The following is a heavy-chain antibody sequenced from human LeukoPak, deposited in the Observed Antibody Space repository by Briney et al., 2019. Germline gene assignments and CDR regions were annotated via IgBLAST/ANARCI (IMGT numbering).Heavy chain of an antibody. J-gene: IGHJ6*03. D-gene: IGHD6-13*01. Sequence: SETLSLTCAVYGGSFSGYYWSWIRQPPGKGLEWIGEINHSGSTNYNPSLKSRVTISVDTSKNQFSLKLSSVTAADTAVYYCARARRAAAGRRNYYYYYYMDVWAKGPRSPSP. V-gene: IGHV4-34*01. CDR2: INHSGST. CDR3: ARARRAAAGRRNYYYYYYMDV. CDR1: GGSFSGYY.